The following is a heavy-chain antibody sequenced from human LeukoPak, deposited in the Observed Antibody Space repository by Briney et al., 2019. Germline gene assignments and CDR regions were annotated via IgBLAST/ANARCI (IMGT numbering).Heavy chain of an antibody. Sequence: SETLSLTCTVSGDSLSSSRYYWGWIRQPPGKGLGWIGSMYYSGITYYRPSLKSRVTISVDTSKNQFSLRLSSVTAADTALYYCARRQAGALEQSAFDMWGQGTMVTVSS. D-gene: IGHD3-3*01. J-gene: IGHJ3*02. CDR3: ARRQAGALEQSAFDM. CDR1: GDSLSSSRYY. CDR2: MYYSGIT. V-gene: IGHV4-39*01.